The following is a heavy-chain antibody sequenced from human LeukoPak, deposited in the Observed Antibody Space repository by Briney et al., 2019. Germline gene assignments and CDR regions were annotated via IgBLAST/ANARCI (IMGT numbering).Heavy chain of an antibody. CDR2: IVDTGENT. J-gene: IGHJ4*02. V-gene: IGHV3-23*01. D-gene: IGHD1-26*01. Sequence: GGSLRLSCAASGFTFSRYAMSWVRQAPGKGLEWVSAIVDTGENTFYADSVKGRFTISRDNSKDTLFLHMNSLRAEDSAVYFCAKATSTWELYDHWGQGTLVTVSS. CDR3: AKATSTWELYDH. CDR1: GFTFSRYA.